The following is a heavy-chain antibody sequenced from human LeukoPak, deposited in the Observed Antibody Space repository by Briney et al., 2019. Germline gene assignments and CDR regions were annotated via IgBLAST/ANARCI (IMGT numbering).Heavy chain of an antibody. CDR3: ARVSGWLPYFDY. D-gene: IGHD6-19*01. V-gene: IGHV4-30-2*01. CDR2: IYHSGST. CDR1: GGSISSGGYS. Sequence: PSQTLSLTCAVSGGSISSGGYSWRWIRQPPGKGLEWIGYIYHSGSTYYNPSLKSRVTISVDRSKNQFSLKLSSVTAADAAVYYCARVSGWLPYFDYWGQGTLVTVSS. J-gene: IGHJ4*02.